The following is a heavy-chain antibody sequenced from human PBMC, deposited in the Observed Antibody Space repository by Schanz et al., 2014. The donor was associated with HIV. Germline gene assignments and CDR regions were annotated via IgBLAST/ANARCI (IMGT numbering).Heavy chain of an antibody. V-gene: IGHV3-30*18. Sequence: QVQLVESGGGVVQPGRSLRLSCAASGFTFSNFAMHWVRQAPGKGLEWVAFISYDGSNKYYADSVKGRFTISRDNSKNTLYLQMNSLRAEDTAVYHCAKVARWDYYNMDVSGQGTTVTVSS. CDR2: ISYDGSNK. CDR3: AKVARWDYYNMDV. J-gene: IGHJ6*02. CDR1: GFTFSNFA.